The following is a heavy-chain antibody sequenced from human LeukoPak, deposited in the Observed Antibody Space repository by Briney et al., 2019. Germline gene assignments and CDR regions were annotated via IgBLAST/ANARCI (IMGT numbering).Heavy chain of an antibody. CDR2: IWYDGSNK. CDR3: AKDSRLYGGYDFDY. D-gene: IGHD5-12*01. Sequence: PGGSLRLSCAASGFTFSSYGMHWVRQAPGKGLEWVAVIWYDGSNKYYADSVEGRFTISRDNSKNTLYLQMNSLRAKDTAVYYCAKDSRLYGGYDFDYWGQGTLVTVSS. V-gene: IGHV3-33*06. CDR1: GFTFSSYG. J-gene: IGHJ4*02.